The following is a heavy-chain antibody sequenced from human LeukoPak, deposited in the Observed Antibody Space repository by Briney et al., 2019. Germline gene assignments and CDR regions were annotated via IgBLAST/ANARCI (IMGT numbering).Heavy chain of an antibody. V-gene: IGHV3-20*04. J-gene: IGHJ6*03. CDR2: INWNGGST. D-gene: IGHD2-2*01. Sequence: GGSLRLSCAASGFTFDDYGMSWVRQAPGKGLEWVSGINWNGGSTGYADSVKGRFTISRDNAKNSLYLQMNSLRAEDTALYYCARTHACCSSTSCYGFYYYMDVWGKGTTVTVSS. CDR1: GFTFDDYG. CDR3: ARTHACCSSTSCYGFYYYMDV.